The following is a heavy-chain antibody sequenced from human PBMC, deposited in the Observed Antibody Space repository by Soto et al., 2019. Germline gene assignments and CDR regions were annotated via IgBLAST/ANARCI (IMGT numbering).Heavy chain of an antibody. D-gene: IGHD6-19*01. J-gene: IGHJ3*01. Sequence: QVQLVQSGAAVRKPGSSVKVSCKASGGTFTKYAITWVRQAPRHGLERLGGIVPLPGTTNYAQKFRGRATISADESTSTACLELSSLRSEDTAVYYSASGVGGLGGSSGWPDYAFDVWGQGTMVIVSS. CDR1: GGTFTKYA. CDR3: ASGVGGLGGSSGWPDYAFDV. V-gene: IGHV1-69*01. CDR2: IVPLPGTT.